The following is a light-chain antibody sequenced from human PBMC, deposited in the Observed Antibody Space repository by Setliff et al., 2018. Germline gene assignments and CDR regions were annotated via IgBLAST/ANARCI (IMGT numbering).Light chain of an antibody. CDR1: SSDVGRYNF. Sequence: SVLSQPRSVSGSPGQSVTISCTGTSSDVGRYNFVSWYQQHPGKAPKLIIYDVTKRPSGVPDRFCGSKSGNTASLTISGLQAEDEADYSCGSYADTYISVFGTGTKVTVL. V-gene: IGLV2-11*01. CDR3: GSYADTYISV. CDR2: DVT. J-gene: IGLJ1*01.